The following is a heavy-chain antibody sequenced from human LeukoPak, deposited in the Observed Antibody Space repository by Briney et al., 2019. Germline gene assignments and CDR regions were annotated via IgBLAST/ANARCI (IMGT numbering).Heavy chain of an antibody. Sequence: ASVKVSCKASGYTFTSYDINWVRQATGQGLEWMGWMNPNSGNTGYAQKFQGRVTMTRNTSISTAYMELSSLRSEDTAVYYCARVYRYYDYVWGSYLPGWFDPWGQGTLVTVSS. CDR1: GYTFTSYD. CDR3: ARVYRYYDYVWGSYLPGWFDP. D-gene: IGHD3-16*02. J-gene: IGHJ5*02. V-gene: IGHV1-8*01. CDR2: MNPNSGNT.